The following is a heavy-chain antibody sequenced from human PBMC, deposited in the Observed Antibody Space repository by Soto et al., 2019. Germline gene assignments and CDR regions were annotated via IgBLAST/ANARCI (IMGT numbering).Heavy chain of an antibody. Sequence: EVQLVESGEGLVQPGGSLRLSCAASGFTFSSYNIHWIRQAPGKGLEFVSAISRSGDRTYYADSVKGRFTITRDNSKNRVWLQMRSLRAEYMAVSYCARARCSSGQCYYFDYWGRGALVSVSS. CDR3: ARARCSSGQCYYFDY. CDR2: ISRSGDRT. D-gene: IGHD2-15*01. CDR1: GFTFSSYN. J-gene: IGHJ4*02. V-gene: IGHV3-64*02.